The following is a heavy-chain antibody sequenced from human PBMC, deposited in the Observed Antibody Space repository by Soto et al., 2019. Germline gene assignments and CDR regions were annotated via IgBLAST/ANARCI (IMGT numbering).Heavy chain of an antibody. D-gene: IGHD3-3*01. CDR2: ISYDGSNK. V-gene: IGHV3-30-3*01. Sequence: GGSLRLSCAASGFTFSSYAMHWVRQAPGKGLEWVAVISYDGSNKYYADSVKGRFTISRDNSKNTLYLQMNSLRAEDTAVYYCARDRGRFLEWFLFYWGQGTLVTVSS. J-gene: IGHJ4*02. CDR1: GFTFSSYA. CDR3: ARDRGRFLEWFLFY.